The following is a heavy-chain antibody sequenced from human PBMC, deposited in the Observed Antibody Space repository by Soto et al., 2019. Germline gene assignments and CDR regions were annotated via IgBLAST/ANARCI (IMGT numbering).Heavy chain of an antibody. CDR1: GFIFDDYA. J-gene: IGHJ5*02. CDR2: ISWNSGHI. CDR3: AKTRDLGKCGDNCPGHPGAAP. D-gene: IGHD1-20*01. Sequence: PGGSLRLSCAASGFIFDDYAMHWVRQSPGKGLEWVSGISWNSGHIDYAAPVRGRFTISRDNAKNSVYLQMNSLTSEDTALYYCAKTRDLGKCGDNCPGHPGAAPWGLGTLVTVSS. V-gene: IGHV3-9*01.